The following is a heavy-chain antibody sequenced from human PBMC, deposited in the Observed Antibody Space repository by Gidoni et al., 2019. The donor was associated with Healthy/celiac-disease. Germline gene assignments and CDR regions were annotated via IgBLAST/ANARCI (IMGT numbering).Heavy chain of an antibody. CDR3: SREGYCSSTSCKTRDSYGMDV. Sequence: EVQLVESGVGLIQPGGSLRLSCAASGFTVSSNYMSWVRQAPGKGLEWVSVMYSGGSTYYADSVKGRFTISRDNSKNTLYLQMNSLRAEDTAVYYCSREGYCSSTSCKTRDSYGMDVWGQGTTVTVSS. D-gene: IGHD2-2*01. CDR2: MYSGGST. CDR1: GFTVSSNY. V-gene: IGHV3-53*01. J-gene: IGHJ6*02.